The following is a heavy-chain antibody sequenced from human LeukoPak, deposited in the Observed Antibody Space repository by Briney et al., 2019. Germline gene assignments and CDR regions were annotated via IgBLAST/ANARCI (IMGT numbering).Heavy chain of an antibody. D-gene: IGHD3-9*01. Sequence: RCMNPNSGNTGSPQKFQGRVTMTSNTSISTAYIDLSSLRSEDTAVYYCAIVGRYFDWLFQYWGQGTLVTVSS. CDR2: MNPNSGNT. J-gene: IGHJ1*01. V-gene: IGHV1-8*01. CDR3: AIVGRYFDWLFQY.